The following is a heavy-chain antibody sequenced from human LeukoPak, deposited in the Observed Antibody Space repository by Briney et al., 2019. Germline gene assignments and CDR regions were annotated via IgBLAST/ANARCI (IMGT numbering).Heavy chain of an antibody. D-gene: IGHD1-26*01. CDR2: INHSGST. CDR1: GGSISSSNW. CDR3: ARLVGVTTSVLDY. J-gene: IGHJ4*02. Sequence: SGTLSLTCAVSGGSISSSNWWSWVRQPPGKGLEWIGEINHSGSTNYNPSLKSRVTISVDTSKNQFSLKLSSVTAADTAVYYCARLVGVTTSVLDYWGQGTLVTVSS. V-gene: IGHV4-4*02.